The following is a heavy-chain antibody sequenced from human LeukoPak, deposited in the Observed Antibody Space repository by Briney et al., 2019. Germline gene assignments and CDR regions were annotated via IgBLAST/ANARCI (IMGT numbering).Heavy chain of an antibody. V-gene: IGHV4-59*11. D-gene: IGHD2-2*01. CDR1: GGSISSHY. Sequence: SETLSLTCTVSGGSISSHYWSWIRQPPGKGLEWIGYIYYSGSTNYNPSLKSRVTISVDTSKNQFSLKLSSVTAADTAVYYCARVEGYCSSTSCYAFDIWGQGTMVTVPS. CDR3: ARVEGYCSSTSCYAFDI. CDR2: IYYSGST. J-gene: IGHJ3*02.